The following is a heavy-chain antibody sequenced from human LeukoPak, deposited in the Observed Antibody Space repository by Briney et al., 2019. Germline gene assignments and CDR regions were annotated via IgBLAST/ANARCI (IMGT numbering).Heavy chain of an antibody. V-gene: IGHV4-4*07. J-gene: IGHJ4*02. CDR1: GGSITSYY. Sequence: SETLSLTCTVSGGSITSYYWSGLRQPAGKGGEWFGRMYTSGSTTCTRSLKITVVISIDKSTMQLSLKVTSVTAADTAVYYCASDHYGSGSYKSYFDSWGQGTQVTVSS. CDR2: MYTSGST. D-gene: IGHD3-10*01. CDR3: ASDHYGSGSYKSYFDS.